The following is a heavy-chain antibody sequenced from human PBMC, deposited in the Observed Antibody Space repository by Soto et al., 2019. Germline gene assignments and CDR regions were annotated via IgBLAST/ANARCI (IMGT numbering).Heavy chain of an antibody. CDR3: ARDGRITIFVVVIRGNSYCMDV. D-gene: IGHD3-3*01. J-gene: IGHJ6*02. CDR2: IKQDGSEK. Sequence: GGSLRLSCAASGFTFSSYWMSWVRQAPGKGLEWVANIKQDGSEKYYVDSVKGRFTISRDNAKNSLYLQMNSLRAEDTAVYYCARDGRITIFVVVIRGNSYCMDVWGQGTTVTVSS. V-gene: IGHV3-7*01. CDR1: GFTFSSYW.